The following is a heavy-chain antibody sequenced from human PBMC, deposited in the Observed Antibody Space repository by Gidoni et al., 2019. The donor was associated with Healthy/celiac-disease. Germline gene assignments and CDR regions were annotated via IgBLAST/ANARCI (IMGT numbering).Heavy chain of an antibody. Sequence: QVQLVESGGGVVQPGRSLRLSCAASGFTFSSYAMHWVRQAPGKGLEWVAVISYDGSNKYYADSVKGRFTISRDNSKNTLYLQMNSLRAEDTAVYYCAREVASHCYDYWGQGTLVTVSS. CDR1: GFTFSSYA. D-gene: IGHD2-2*01. CDR3: AREVASHCYDY. J-gene: IGHJ4*02. V-gene: IGHV3-30-3*01. CDR2: ISYDGSNK.